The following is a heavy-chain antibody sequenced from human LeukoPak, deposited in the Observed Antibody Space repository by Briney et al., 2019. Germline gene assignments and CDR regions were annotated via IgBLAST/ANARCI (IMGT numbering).Heavy chain of an antibody. D-gene: IGHD2-15*01. CDR2: IYHSGST. V-gene: IGHV4-4*02. CDR3: ARSGYGRAGYYYMDV. Sequence: SGTLSLTCAVSGGSISSSNWWSWVRQPPGKGLEWIGEIYHSGSTNYNPSLKSRVTISVDTSKNQFSLKLSSVTAADTAVYYCARSGYGRAGYYYMDVWGKGTTVTVSS. J-gene: IGHJ6*03. CDR1: GGSISSSNW.